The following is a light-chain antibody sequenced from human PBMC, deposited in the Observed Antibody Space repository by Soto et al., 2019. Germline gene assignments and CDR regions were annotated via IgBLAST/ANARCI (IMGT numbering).Light chain of an antibody. Sequence: QSVLTQPPSASGTPGQRVTISCSGSSSNIGSNTVNWYQQLPGTAPKLLIYSNNQRPSGVPDRFSGSKSGTSASLAISWLQSEDEAYYYCAAWDDSLNAVVFGGGTKLTVL. CDR2: SNN. CDR3: AAWDDSLNAVV. V-gene: IGLV1-44*01. J-gene: IGLJ2*01. CDR1: SSNIGSNT.